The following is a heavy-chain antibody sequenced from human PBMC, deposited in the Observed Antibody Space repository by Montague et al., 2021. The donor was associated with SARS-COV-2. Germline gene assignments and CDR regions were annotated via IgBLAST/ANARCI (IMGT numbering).Heavy chain of an antibody. D-gene: IGHD2-15*01. CDR1: GGSISSGGYY. J-gene: IGHJ4*02. CDR3: ARHYSATLPAVY. Sequence: SETLSLTCTVSGGSISSGGYYWSWLRQHPGKGLEWIGYIYYSGSTNYNPSLTSRVTMSVDTSKNQFSLKVNSVTAADTAVYYCARHYSATLPAVYWGQGTLVTVSS. CDR2: IYYSGST. V-gene: IGHV4-61*08.